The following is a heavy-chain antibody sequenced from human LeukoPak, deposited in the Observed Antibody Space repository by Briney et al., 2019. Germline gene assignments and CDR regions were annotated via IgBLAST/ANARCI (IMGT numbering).Heavy chain of an antibody. CDR2: IYHSGST. CDR3: ARGSCSGGSCTSNWFDP. CDR1: GGSISSYY. D-gene: IGHD2-15*01. J-gene: IGHJ5*02. Sequence: PSETLSLTCTVSGGSISSYYWSWIRQPPGKGLEWIGSIYHSGSTYYNPSLKSRVTISVDTSKNQFSLKLSSVTAADTAVYYCARGSCSGGSCTSNWFDPWGQGTLVTVSS. V-gene: IGHV4-38-2*02.